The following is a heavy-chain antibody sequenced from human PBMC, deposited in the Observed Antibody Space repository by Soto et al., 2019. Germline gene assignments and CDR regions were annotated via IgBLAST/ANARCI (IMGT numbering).Heavy chain of an antibody. V-gene: IGHV3-23*01. J-gene: IGHJ4*02. CDR1: GLPFSNYA. D-gene: IGHD3-16*01. Sequence: EAQLLESGGGLVQPGGSLRLSCAASGLPFSNYAMTWVRQAPGKGLEWVSIISASGYSAYYGGAVKGRFTTSRDNSRSTLSLQMNGLRVEDTAVYYCAKGDLLWDHFDLWGQGTLVTVSS. CDR3: AKGDLLWDHFDL. CDR2: ISASGYSA.